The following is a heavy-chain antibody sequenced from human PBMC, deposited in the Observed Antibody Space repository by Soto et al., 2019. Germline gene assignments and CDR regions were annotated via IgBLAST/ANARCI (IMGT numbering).Heavy chain of an antibody. CDR1: GGSISSYY. J-gene: IGHJ3*02. CDR2: IYYSGST. V-gene: IGHV4-59*08. D-gene: IGHD4-17*01. CDR3: ARQFDYGGSDAFDI. Sequence: SETLSLTCPVSGGSISSYYWSWIRQPPGKGLEWIGYIYYSGSTNYNPSLKSRVTISVDTSKNQFSLKLSSVTAADTAVYYCARQFDYGGSDAFDIWGQGTMVTVSS.